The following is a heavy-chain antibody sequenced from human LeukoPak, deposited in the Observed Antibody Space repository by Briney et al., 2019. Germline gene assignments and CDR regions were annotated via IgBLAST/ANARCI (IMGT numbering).Heavy chain of an antibody. V-gene: IGHV1-2*02. D-gene: IGHD3-22*01. CDR1: GYTFTGYY. CDR2: INPNSGGT. J-gene: IGHJ5*02. CDR3: ARDFSLAVNYYDPNWFYP. Sequence: ASVKVSCKASGYTFTGYYMHWVRRAPGQGLEWMGWINPNSGGTNYAQKFQGRVTMTRDTSISTAYMELTRLRSDDTAVYYCARDFSLAVNYYDPNWFYPWGQGTLVAVSS.